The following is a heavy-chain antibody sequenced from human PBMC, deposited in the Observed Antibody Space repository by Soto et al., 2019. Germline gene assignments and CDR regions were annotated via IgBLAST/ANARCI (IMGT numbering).Heavy chain of an antibody. CDR1: GGSISSYY. J-gene: IGHJ4*02. Sequence: SETLSLTCTVSGGSISSYYWSWIRQPPGKGLEWIGYIYYSGSTNYNPSLKSRVTISVDTSKNQFSLKLSSVPAADTAVYYCAGQEDGRDAYNPVDYWGQGTLVTVSS. CDR3: AGQEDGRDAYNPVDY. V-gene: IGHV4-59*08. CDR2: IYYSGST. D-gene: IGHD1-20*01.